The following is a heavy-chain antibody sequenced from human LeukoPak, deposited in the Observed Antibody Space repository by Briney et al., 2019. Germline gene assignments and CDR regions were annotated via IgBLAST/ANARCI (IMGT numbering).Heavy chain of an antibody. D-gene: IGHD3-22*01. CDR2: ISSSRSYI. CDR1: GFTFSTYS. Sequence: GGSLRLSCAASGFTFSTYSMNWVRQAPGKGLEWVSSISSSRSYIYYADSVKGRFTISRDNAKNSLYLQMISLRAEDTAVYYCARAPGYYGTSGYYSGVYFDYWGQGTLVTVSS. V-gene: IGHV3-21*01. CDR3: ARAPGYYGTSGYYSGVYFDY. J-gene: IGHJ4*02.